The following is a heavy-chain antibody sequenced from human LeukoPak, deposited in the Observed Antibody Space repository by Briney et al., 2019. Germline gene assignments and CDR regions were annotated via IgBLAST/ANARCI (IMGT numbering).Heavy chain of an antibody. CDR3: ARDRSGGIAAAAGVDY. V-gene: IGHV1-69*13. Sequence: GASVKVSCKASGGTFSSYAISWVRQAPGQGLEWMGGIIPIFGTANYAQKFQGRVTITADESTSTAYMELSSLRSEDTAVYYCARDRSGGIAAAAGVDYWGQGTLVTVSS. J-gene: IGHJ4*02. CDR1: GGTFSSYA. D-gene: IGHD6-13*01. CDR2: IIPIFGTA.